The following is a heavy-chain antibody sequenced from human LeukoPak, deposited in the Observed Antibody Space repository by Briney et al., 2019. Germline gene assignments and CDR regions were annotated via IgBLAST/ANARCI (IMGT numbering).Heavy chain of an antibody. J-gene: IGHJ4*02. CDR3: ARGPNSNWSGLDF. CDR1: GFTFSSYS. Sequence: GGSLRLSCAASGFTFSSYSMNWVRQAPGKGLEWVSYISSSSSTIYYADSVKGRSTISRDNAKNSLYLQMNSLRAEDTAVYYCARGPNSNWSGLDFWGQGTLLTVSS. CDR2: ISSSSSTI. D-gene: IGHD6-6*01. V-gene: IGHV3-48*01.